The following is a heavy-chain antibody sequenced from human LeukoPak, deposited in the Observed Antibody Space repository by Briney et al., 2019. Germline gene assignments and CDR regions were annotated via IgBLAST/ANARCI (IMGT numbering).Heavy chain of an antibody. CDR1: GGSISSYY. D-gene: IGHD4-17*01. J-gene: IGHJ6*03. CDR3: ARGSTVTNRFYYYYYYMDV. CDR2: IYYSGST. Sequence: PSETLSLTCTVSGGSISSYYWSWIRQPPGKGLEWIGYIYYSGSTNYNPSLKSRVTISVDTSKNQFSLKLSSVTAADTAVYYCARGSTVTNRFYYYYYYMDVWGKGTTVTVSS. V-gene: IGHV4-59*08.